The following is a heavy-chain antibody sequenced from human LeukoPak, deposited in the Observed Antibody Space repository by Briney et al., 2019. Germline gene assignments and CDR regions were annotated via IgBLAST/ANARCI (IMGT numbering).Heavy chain of an antibody. CDR2: ISGSGGST. J-gene: IGHJ4*02. CDR3: AKGAGRGYCSGGSCDYFDY. V-gene: IGHV3-23*01. Sequence: GGSLRLSCAASGFTFSSYAMSWVRQAPGKGLEWVSAISGSGGSTYYADSVKGRFTISRDNSKNTLYLQMNSLRAKDTAVYYCAKGAGRGYCSGGSCDYFDYWGQGTLVTVSS. CDR1: GFTFSSYA. D-gene: IGHD2-15*01.